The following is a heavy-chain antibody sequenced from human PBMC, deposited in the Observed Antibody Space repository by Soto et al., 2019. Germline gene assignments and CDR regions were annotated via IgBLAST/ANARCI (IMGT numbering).Heavy chain of an antibody. D-gene: IGHD2-2*01. CDR2: IIPIFGTA. V-gene: IGHV1-69*13. Sequence: SVKVSCKASGGTFSSYAISWVRQAPGQGLEWMGGIIPIFGTANYAQKFQGRVTITADESTSTAYMELSSLRSEDTAAYYCATDIVVVPAAKRVYYYYGMDVWGQGTTVTVPS. CDR1: GGTFSSYA. CDR3: ATDIVVVPAAKRVYYYYGMDV. J-gene: IGHJ6*02.